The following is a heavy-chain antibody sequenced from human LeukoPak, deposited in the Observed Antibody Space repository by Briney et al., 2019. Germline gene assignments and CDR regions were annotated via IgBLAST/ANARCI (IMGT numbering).Heavy chain of an antibody. D-gene: IGHD6-13*01. Sequence: GGSLRLSCAASGFTLSSYAMTWVRQAPGRGLEWVSSVDGGGGGTYYADSVKGRFTISRDNSKDTLYLQMNGLRAEDTAVYFCAKQSAGSAAWYSLHYDFWGQGTLVSVSS. J-gene: IGHJ4*02. V-gene: IGHV3-23*01. CDR1: GFTLSSYA. CDR3: AKQSAGSAAWYSLHYDF. CDR2: VDGGGGGT.